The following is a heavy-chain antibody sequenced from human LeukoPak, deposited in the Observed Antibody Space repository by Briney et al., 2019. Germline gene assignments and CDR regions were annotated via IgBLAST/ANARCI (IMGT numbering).Heavy chain of an antibody. J-gene: IGHJ4*02. D-gene: IGHD3-10*01. Sequence: PSETLSLTCTVSGGSISSGGSYWSWIRQLPGKGLEWIGYIYYSGDTYYNPSLKSRLTISVDTSKNQFSLKLSSVTAADTAVYYCASVGGVRGDYWGQGTLVTVSS. V-gene: IGHV4-31*03. CDR1: GGSISSGGSY. CDR2: IYYSGDT. CDR3: ASVGGVRGDY.